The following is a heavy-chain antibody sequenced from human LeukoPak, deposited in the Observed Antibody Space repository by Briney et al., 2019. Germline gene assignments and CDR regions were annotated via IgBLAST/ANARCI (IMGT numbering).Heavy chain of an antibody. J-gene: IGHJ4*02. CDR3: AKDRLVATTRVDYFDY. V-gene: IGHV3-23*01. CDR1: GFTFSSYA. Sequence: PGGSLRLSCAASGFTFSSYAMSWVRQAPGKGLEWVSAISGSGGSTYYADSVKGRFTISRDNSKNTLYLQMSSLRAEDTAVYYCAKDRLVATTRVDYFDYWGQGTLVTVSS. D-gene: IGHD5-12*01. CDR2: ISGSGGST.